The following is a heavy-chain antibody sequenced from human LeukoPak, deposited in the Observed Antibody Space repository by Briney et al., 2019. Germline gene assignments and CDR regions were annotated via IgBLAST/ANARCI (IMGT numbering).Heavy chain of an antibody. V-gene: IGHV4-34*01. CDR2: INHSGST. CDR1: GGSISSYY. D-gene: IGHD6-13*01. J-gene: IGHJ4*02. Sequence: SETLSLTCTVSGGSISSYYWSWIRQPPGKGLEWIGEINHSGSTNYNPSLKSRVTISVDTSKNQFSLKLSSVTAADTAVYYCARHRPAAPNDYWGQGTLVTVSS. CDR3: ARHRPAAPNDY.